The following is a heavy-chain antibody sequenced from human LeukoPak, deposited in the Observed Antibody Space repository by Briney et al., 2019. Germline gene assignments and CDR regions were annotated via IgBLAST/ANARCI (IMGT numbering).Heavy chain of an antibody. J-gene: IGHJ4*02. CDR3: ARQGLGASNYFDY. V-gene: IGHV4-61*02. Sequence: SQTLSLTCTVSGGSISSGSFYWSWVRQPAGKGLELIGRIYTSGSTNYNPSLKSRVTISVDTSKNHFSLKLSSVTAADTAVYYCARQGLGASNYFDYWGQGTLVTVSS. D-gene: IGHD3-16*01. CDR1: GGSISSGSFY. CDR2: IYTSGST.